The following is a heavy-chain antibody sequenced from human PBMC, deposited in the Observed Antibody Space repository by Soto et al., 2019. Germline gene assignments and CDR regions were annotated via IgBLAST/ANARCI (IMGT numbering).Heavy chain of an antibody. Sequence: GGSLRLSCATSGFTFTSYSMNWVRQAPGRGLEGLSYIISISNTIFYADSLKVRFTISRDISNISLSLQLTSLRDGDKALYLCARGWGGGRGPFDFWGQGT. CDR3: ARGWGGGRGPFDF. CDR2: IISISNTI. D-gene: IGHD3-16*01. V-gene: IGHV3-48*02. J-gene: IGHJ4*02. CDR1: GFTFTSYS.